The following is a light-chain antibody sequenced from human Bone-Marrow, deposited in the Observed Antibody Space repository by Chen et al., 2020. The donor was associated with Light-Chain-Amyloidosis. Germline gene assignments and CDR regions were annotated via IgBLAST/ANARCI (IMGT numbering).Light chain of an antibody. CDR1: SSDIGGYDH. V-gene: IGLV2-23*02. CDR3: SSYAGSATFAL. CDR2: VAT. J-gene: IGLJ2*01. Sequence: QSALTQPASVSGSPGQSITISCTGTSSDIGGYDHVSWFQKNPGKAPKLMVFVATQRPSVVSPRFSGVKSGYTAYLTISGLQAEDDADYFCSSYAGSATFALFGGGTSLSVL.